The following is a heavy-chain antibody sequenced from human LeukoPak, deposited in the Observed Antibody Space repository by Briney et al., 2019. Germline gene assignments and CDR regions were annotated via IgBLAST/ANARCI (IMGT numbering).Heavy chain of an antibody. J-gene: IGHJ4*02. Sequence: SQTLSLTCTVSGGSISSGGYYWSWLRQHPGKGLEWIGYIYHSGSTYYNPSLKSRVTISVDTSKNQFSLKLSSVTAADTAVYYCARVRYYYGSGSYIDHWGQGTLVTVSS. D-gene: IGHD3-10*01. CDR3: ARVRYYYGSGSYIDH. CDR2: IYHSGST. CDR1: GGSISSGGYY. V-gene: IGHV4-31*03.